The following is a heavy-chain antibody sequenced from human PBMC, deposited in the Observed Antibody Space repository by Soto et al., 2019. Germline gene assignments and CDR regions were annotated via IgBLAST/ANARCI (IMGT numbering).Heavy chain of an antibody. Sequence: SETLSLTCTVSGGSISSYYWSWIRQPPGKGLEWIGYIYYSGSTNYNPSLKSRVTISVDTSKNQFSLKLSSVTAADTAVYYCARGDSVISDYYYSGMDVWGQGTTVAVS. CDR1: GGSISSYY. CDR3: ARGDSVISDYYYSGMDV. J-gene: IGHJ6*02. CDR2: IYYSGST. D-gene: IGHD2-21*02. V-gene: IGHV4-59*01.